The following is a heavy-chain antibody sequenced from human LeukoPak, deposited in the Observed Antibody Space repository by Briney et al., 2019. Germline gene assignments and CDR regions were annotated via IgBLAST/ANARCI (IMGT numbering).Heavy chain of an antibody. Sequence: GESLKISCKGSGYSFTSYWIGWVRQMPGKGLEWMGIIYPGDSDTRYSPSFQGQVTISADKSISTAYLQWSSLKASDTAMYYCARVYCSGGSCDAFDIWGQGTMVTVSS. V-gene: IGHV5-51*01. D-gene: IGHD2-15*01. J-gene: IGHJ3*02. CDR2: IYPGDSDT. CDR3: ARVYCSGGSCDAFDI. CDR1: GYSFTSYW.